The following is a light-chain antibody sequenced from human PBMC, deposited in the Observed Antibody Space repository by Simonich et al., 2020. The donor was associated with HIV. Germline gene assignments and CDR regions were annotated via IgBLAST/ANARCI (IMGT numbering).Light chain of an antibody. CDR3: QQSYSTLPYT. J-gene: IGKJ2*01. Sequence: DIQMTQSPSSLSASVGDRVTITCRASHDISNSLAWYHQKPGKAPKLLIYTTSNLQSGVPSRFSGSGAGTEFTLTISSLQPDDFATYYCQQSYSTLPYTFGQGTKLEIK. CDR2: TTS. V-gene: IGKV1-39*01. CDR1: HDISNS.